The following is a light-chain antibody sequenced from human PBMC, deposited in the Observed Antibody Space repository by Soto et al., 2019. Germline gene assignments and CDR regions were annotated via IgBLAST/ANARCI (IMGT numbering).Light chain of an antibody. CDR3: QQRYSTPWT. CDR1: QSISSY. Sequence: DIQMTQSPSSLSASVGDRVTITCRASQSISSYLNWYQQKPGKAPKLLIYAASSLQSGVPSRFSSSGSGTDFTLTISRLQPEDFATNYCQQRYSTPWTFGQGTKVEIK. CDR2: AAS. J-gene: IGKJ1*01. V-gene: IGKV1-39*01.